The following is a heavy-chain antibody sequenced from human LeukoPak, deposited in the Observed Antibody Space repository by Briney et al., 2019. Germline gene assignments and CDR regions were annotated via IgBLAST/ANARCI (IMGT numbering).Heavy chain of an antibody. V-gene: IGHV3-23*01. Sequence: GGSLRLSCAASGITFSGSGMTWVRQASGKGLEWVSTISGSGSNTHYADSVKGRFTISRDNSRNTLFLQMDSLSIEDTAVYFCAKEKVAYYSSAWAGLFDTWGQGALVTVSS. D-gene: IGHD6-19*01. CDR1: GITFSGSG. CDR2: ISGSGSNT. J-gene: IGHJ5*02. CDR3: AKEKVAYYSSAWAGLFDT.